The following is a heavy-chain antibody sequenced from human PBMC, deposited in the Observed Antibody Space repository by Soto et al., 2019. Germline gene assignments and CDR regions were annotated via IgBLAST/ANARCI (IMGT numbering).Heavy chain of an antibody. CDR2: IAVGSGNT. Sequence: QMQLVQSGPEVKKPGTSVKVSCKASGFTFTSSAVQWVRQARGQRLEWIGWIAVGSGNTNYAQKFQERVTITRDMSTRTTYMELGRLRFEDTALDYLAGGTYFDFWSGYPKDFDYWGQGTLVTVSS. CDR1: GFTFTSSA. J-gene: IGHJ4*02. V-gene: IGHV1-58*01. D-gene: IGHD3-3*01. CDR3: AGGTYFDFWSGYPKDFDY.